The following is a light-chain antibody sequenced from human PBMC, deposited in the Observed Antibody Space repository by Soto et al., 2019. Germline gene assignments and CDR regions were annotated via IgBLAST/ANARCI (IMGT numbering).Light chain of an antibody. CDR3: LQLNSYPLT. Sequence: IQLTQSPSSLSASVGDRVTITCRASQGISSYLAWYQQKPGKAPTLLIYAASTLQSGVPSRFSGSGSATAFTLTISSLQPADFATYYCLQLNSYPLTFGRGTKVEIK. J-gene: IGKJ4*01. CDR2: AAS. V-gene: IGKV1-9*01. CDR1: QGISSY.